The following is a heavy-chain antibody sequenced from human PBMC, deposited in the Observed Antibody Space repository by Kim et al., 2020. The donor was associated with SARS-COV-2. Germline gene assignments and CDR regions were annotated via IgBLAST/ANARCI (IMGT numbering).Heavy chain of an antibody. V-gene: IGHV4-4*07. Sequence: SETLSLTCTVSGGSISSYYWSWIRQPAGKGLEWIGRIYTSGSTNYNPSLKSRVTMSVDTSKNQFSLKLSSVTAADTAVYYCARAACSSTSCYNFDYWGQGTLVTVSP. CDR3: ARAACSSTSCYNFDY. CDR1: GGSISSYY. J-gene: IGHJ4*02. D-gene: IGHD2-2*02. CDR2: IYTSGST.